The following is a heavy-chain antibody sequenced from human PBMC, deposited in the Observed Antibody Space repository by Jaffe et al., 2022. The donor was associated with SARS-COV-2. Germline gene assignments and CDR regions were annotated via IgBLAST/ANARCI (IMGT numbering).Heavy chain of an antibody. CDR1: GGSINSYQ. Sequence: QVQLQESGPGVVKPSETLSLTCTVSGGSINSYQWSWIRQAPGKGLEWIVYISYSGTINYNPSLESRVTTSVDTSKNQLSLRLSSVTAADTAVYYCAREGVAPINWFDPWGQGTLVTVSS. D-gene: IGHD3-10*01. CDR2: ISYSGTI. V-gene: IGHV4-59*01. CDR3: AREGVAPINWFDP. J-gene: IGHJ5*02.